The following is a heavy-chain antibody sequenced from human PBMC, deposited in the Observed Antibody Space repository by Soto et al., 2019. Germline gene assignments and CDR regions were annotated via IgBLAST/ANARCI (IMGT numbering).Heavy chain of an antibody. D-gene: IGHD6-13*01. J-gene: IGHJ6*02. CDR2: IKQDGSEK. CDR1: GFTFSSYW. CDR3: ARVRYSSSSYGMDV. Sequence: GGSLRLSCAASGFTFSSYWMSWVRQAPGKGPEWVANIKQDGSEKYYVDSVKGRFTISRDNAKNSLYLQMNSLRAEDTAVYYCARVRYSSSSYGMDVWGQGPTVTVSS. V-gene: IGHV3-7*05.